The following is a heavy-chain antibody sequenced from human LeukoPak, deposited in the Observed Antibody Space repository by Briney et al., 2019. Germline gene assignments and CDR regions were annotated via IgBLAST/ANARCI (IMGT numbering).Heavy chain of an antibody. CDR3: AKGQLVRFDP. J-gene: IGHJ5*02. CDR1: GFTFGSYA. V-gene: IGHV3-23*01. D-gene: IGHD6-6*01. Sequence: GGSLRLSCAASGFTFGSYAMSWVRQAPEKGLEWVSAISGSGGSTYYADSVKGRFTISRDNSKNTLYLQMNSLRAEDTAVYYCAKGQLVRFDPWGQGTLVTVSS. CDR2: ISGSGGST.